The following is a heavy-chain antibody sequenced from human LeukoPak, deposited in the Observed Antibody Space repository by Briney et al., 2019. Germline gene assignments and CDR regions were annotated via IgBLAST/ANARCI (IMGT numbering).Heavy chain of an antibody. V-gene: IGHV4-31*03. CDR1: GGSISSGDYY. J-gene: IGHJ4*02. CDR3: ARHPAGGGYFDY. D-gene: IGHD3-16*01. CDR2: VYYSGDT. Sequence: SETLPLTCTVSGGSISSGDYYWSWFRQPPGKDLEWIGYVYYSGDTYYNPSLRSRVTTSTDMSKNQFSLKLSSVTAADTAVYYCARHPAGGGYFDYWGQGTLVTVSS.